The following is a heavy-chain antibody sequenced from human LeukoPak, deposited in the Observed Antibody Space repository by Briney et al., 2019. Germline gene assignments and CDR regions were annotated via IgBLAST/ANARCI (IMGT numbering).Heavy chain of an antibody. CDR3: ARGRSSGYYYTLAY. CDR1: GYSFTIYY. D-gene: IGHD3-22*01. CDR2: INPSGGST. Sequence: ASVTVSCKASGYSFTIYYLHWLRQAPGQGLEWMGIINPSGGSTTYAQKFQGRVTMTSDTSTSTVYMEVSSLRSEDTAVYYCARGRSSGYYYTLAYWGQGTLVTVSS. V-gene: IGHV1-46*01. J-gene: IGHJ4*02.